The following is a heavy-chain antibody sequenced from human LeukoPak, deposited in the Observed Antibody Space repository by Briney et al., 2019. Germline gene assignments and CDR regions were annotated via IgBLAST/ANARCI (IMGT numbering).Heavy chain of an antibody. CDR2: ISAYKGNT. V-gene: IGHV1-18*01. D-gene: IGHD4-17*01. J-gene: IGHJ4*02. CDR3: ASGGSFYGDYVTY. Sequence: GASVKVSCKASGYTFTSYGISGGRQAPGQGLEWMGWISAYKGNTNYVLKLQGRVTMTTDTSTSTAYMELRRLRSENTSVESRASGGSFYGDYVTYWGQGTLVTVSS. CDR1: GYTFTSYG.